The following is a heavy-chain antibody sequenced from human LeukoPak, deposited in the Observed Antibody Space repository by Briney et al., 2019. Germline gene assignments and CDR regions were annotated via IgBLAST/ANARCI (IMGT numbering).Heavy chain of an antibody. Sequence: GGSLRLSCAASGFTVSSNYMSWVRQAPGKGLEWVSYISTTGTTIYYADSVKGRFTLSRDNAKKSLYLQMNSLRAEDTAVYYCAKVGGSGWFVVDWGQGTLVTVSS. V-gene: IGHV3-11*04. CDR3: AKVGGSGWFVVD. CDR1: GFTVSSNY. J-gene: IGHJ4*02. D-gene: IGHD6-19*01. CDR2: ISTTGTTI.